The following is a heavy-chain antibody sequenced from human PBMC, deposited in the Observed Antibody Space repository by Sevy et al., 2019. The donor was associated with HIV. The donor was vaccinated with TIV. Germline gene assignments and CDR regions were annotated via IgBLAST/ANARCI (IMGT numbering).Heavy chain of an antibody. J-gene: IGHJ4*01. CDR1: GFTFSSYW. D-gene: IGHD6-19*01. V-gene: IGHV3-74*01. CDR3: ARSPRYSSGWFFPDY. CDR2: INSDGSST. Sequence: GGSLRLSCAASGFTFSSYWMHWVRQAPGKGLVWVSRINSDGSSTSYADSVKGRFTISRDNAKNTLYLQMNSLRAEDTAVYYCARSPRYSSGWFFPDYWGQEPWSPSPQ.